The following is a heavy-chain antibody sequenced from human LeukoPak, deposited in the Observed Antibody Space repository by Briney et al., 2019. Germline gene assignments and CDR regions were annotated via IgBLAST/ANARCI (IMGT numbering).Heavy chain of an antibody. CDR2: ISSGRTTR. CDR3: ARDDHYFGSTSFFDY. V-gene: IGHV3-48*01. Sequence: GGSLRLSCAASGFTFNTYSMNWVRQAPGKGLEGVSYISSGRTTRHYAYSVKGRFTISRDNAKNSLYLQMNSLRAAETVMSYCARDDHYFGSTSFFDYCGQGTLVTASS. D-gene: IGHD3-10*01. J-gene: IGHJ4*02. CDR1: GFTFNTYS.